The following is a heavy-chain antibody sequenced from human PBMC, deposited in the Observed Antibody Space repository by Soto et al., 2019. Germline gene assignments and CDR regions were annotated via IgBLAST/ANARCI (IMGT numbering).Heavy chain of an antibody. CDR2: ITTAGTSI. V-gene: IGHV3-23*01. J-gene: IGHJ4*02. CDR1: GFRFSSYA. D-gene: IGHD5-12*01. CDR3: VRDPRAVDSY. Sequence: EVLLLESGGGLVQSGGSLSLSCAVSGFRFSSYAMTWVRQSPGKGLEWVSSITTAGTSIYYVDNVRGRSTISRDNAKNTLFLQMNSLSAEDTAKYYCVRDPRAVDSYWGQGTQVTVSS.